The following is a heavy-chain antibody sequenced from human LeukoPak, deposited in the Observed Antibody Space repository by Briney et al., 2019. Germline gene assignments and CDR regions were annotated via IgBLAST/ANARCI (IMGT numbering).Heavy chain of an antibody. Sequence: GRSLRLSCAASGFTFSSYGMHWVRQAPGKGLEWVAVISYDGSNKYYADSVKGRFTISRDNSKNTLYLQMNSLRAEDTAVYYCAKAGWFGYYDSSGYYNQYYYYYYMDVWGKGTTVTVSS. V-gene: IGHV3-30*18. CDR1: GFTFSSYG. CDR2: ISYDGSNK. D-gene: IGHD3-22*01. CDR3: AKAGWFGYYDSSGYYNQYYYYYYMDV. J-gene: IGHJ6*03.